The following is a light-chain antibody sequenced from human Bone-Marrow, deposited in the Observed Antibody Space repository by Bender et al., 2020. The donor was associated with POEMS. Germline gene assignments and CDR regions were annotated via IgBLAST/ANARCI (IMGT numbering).Light chain of an antibody. Sequence: QSALTQPASVSGSPGQSITISCTGTSSDIGRYNLVSWYQHHPGTAPALMIYEDYRRPSGVSDRFSGSKSGNTASLTISGLRAEDEATYYCCSYTNTYTWVFGGGTKLTVL. CDR3: CSYTNTYTWV. J-gene: IGLJ3*02. CDR1: SSDIGRYNL. CDR2: EDY. V-gene: IGLV2-23*01.